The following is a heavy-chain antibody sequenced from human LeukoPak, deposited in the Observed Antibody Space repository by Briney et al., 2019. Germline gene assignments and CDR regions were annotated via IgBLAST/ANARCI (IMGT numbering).Heavy chain of an antibody. J-gene: IGHJ5*02. CDR1: GYSISSGYY. V-gene: IGHV4-38-2*02. D-gene: IGHD6-13*01. CDR3: ARDEYSSSLNWFDP. Sequence: SETLSLTCTVSGYSISSGYYWGWIRQPPGKGLEWIGSIYHSGSTYYNPSLKSRVTISVDTSKNQFSLKLSSVTAADTAVYYCARDEYSSSLNWFDPWGQGTLATVSS. CDR2: IYHSGST.